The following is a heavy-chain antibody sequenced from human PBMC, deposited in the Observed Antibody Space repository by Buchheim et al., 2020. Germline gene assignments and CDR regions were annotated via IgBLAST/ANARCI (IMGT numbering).Heavy chain of an antibody. CDR1: GYTFNDYY. CDR3: TRGPSHGGFDF. D-gene: IGHD3-16*01. CDR2: IDPNSGDT. V-gene: IGHV1-2*02. J-gene: IGHJ4*02. Sequence: QVQPVQSGAEVKKPGASVKVSCKPSGYTFNDYYMHWVRRAPGQGFEWMGWIDPNSGDTNYAQNFQGRVTMTSDTSIPPVYMELSMLTSDDTAVYYCTRGPSHGGFDFWGQGTL.